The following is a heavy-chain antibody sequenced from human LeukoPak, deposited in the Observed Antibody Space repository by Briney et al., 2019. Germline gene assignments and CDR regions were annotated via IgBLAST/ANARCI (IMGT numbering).Heavy chain of an antibody. Sequence: NPGGSLRLSCAASGFTFSSYSMNWVRQAPGKGLEWVSSISSSSSYIYYADSVKGRFTISRDNAKNSLYLQMNSLRAEDTALYYCARDGDGYINDAFDIWGQGTMVTVSS. CDR3: ARDGDGYINDAFDI. D-gene: IGHD5-24*01. J-gene: IGHJ3*02. CDR1: GFTFSSYS. V-gene: IGHV3-21*04. CDR2: ISSSSSYI.